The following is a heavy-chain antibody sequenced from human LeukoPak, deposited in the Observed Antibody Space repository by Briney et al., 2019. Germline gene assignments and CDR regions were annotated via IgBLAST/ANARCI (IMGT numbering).Heavy chain of an antibody. CDR3: ARDTEVVGAIPESYFDY. J-gene: IGHJ4*02. D-gene: IGHD1-26*01. CDR2: INPNSGGT. CDR1: GYTFTGYY. V-gene: IGHV1-2*04. Sequence: ASVKVSCKASGYTFTGYYMHWVRQAPGQGLEWMGWINPNSGGTNYAQKFQGWVTMTRDTSISTAYMELSRLRSDDTAVYYCARDTEVVGAIPESYFDYWGQGTLVTVSS.